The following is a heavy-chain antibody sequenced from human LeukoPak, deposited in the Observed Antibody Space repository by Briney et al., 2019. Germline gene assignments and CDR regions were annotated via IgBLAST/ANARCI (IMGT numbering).Heavy chain of an antibody. CDR1: GDSVSSNSAA. D-gene: IGHD6-19*01. V-gene: IGHV6-1*01. CDR2: TYYRSKWYN. CDR3: ARFSSGWYGVYFQH. J-gene: IGHJ1*01. Sequence: SQTLSLTCAISGDSVSSNSAAWNWIRQSPSRVLEWVGRTYYRSKWYNDYAVSVKSRITINPDTSKNQFSLQLNSVTPEDTAVYYCARFSSGWYGVYFQHWGQGTLVTVSS.